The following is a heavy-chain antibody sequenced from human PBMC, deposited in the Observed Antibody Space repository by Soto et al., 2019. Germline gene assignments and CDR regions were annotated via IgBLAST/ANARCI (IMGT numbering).Heavy chain of an antibody. D-gene: IGHD6-13*01. CDR3: AREGRIAAAGVGVDWFDP. V-gene: IGHV4-59*01. Sequence: SETLSLTCTVSGGSISSYYWSWIRQPPGKGLEWIRYIYYSGSTNYNPSLKSRVTISVDTSKNQFSLKLSSVTAADTALYFCAREGRIAAAGVGVDWFDPWGQGTLVTVSS. CDR1: GGSISSYY. CDR2: IYYSGST. J-gene: IGHJ5*02.